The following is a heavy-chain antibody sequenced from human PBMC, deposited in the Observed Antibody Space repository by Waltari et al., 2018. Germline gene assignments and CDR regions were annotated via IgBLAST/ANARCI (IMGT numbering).Heavy chain of an antibody. J-gene: IGHJ5*02. CDR3: ARTRWPQRFLDT. D-gene: IGHD3-3*01. CDR1: GYSFTTYG. CDR2: ISPYNGDA. Sequence: QAHLVQSGAAVKKPGASVKVSCKAAGYSFTTYGNTWVRQAPGQGLEWMGWISPYNGDAYYAESLQGRLTMTTDPSTSTAYLELRSLKSDETAVFYCARTRWPQRFLDTWGQGTLVTISS. V-gene: IGHV1-18*01.